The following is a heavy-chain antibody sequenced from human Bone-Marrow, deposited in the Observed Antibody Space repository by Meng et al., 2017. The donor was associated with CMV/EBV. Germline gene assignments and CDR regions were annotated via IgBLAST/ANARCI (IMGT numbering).Heavy chain of an antibody. J-gene: IGHJ4*02. V-gene: IGHV3-11*01. CDR2: ISSSGSTI. CDR3: AKARSRATVTASDY. CDR1: GFTFSDYY. Sequence: GSRRLSRAASGFTFSDYYMSWIRQAPGKGLEWVSYISSSGSTIYYADSVKGRFTISRDNAKNSLYLQMNSLRAEDTALYYCAKARSRATVTASDYWGQGTLVTVSS. D-gene: IGHD4-11*01.